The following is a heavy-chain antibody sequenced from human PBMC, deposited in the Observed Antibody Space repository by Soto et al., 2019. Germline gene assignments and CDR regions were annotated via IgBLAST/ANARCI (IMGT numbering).Heavy chain of an antibody. CDR1: GGSISSGGNS. Sequence: QLQLQESGSGLVKHSQTLSLTCAVSGGSISSGGNSWSWIRQPPGKGLEWIGYIYHSGSTYYNPSLKSRVTISVDRSKNQFSLKLSSVTAADTALYYCAGGIAARPLGYWGQGTLVTVSS. V-gene: IGHV4-30-2*01. J-gene: IGHJ4*02. CDR2: IYHSGST. CDR3: AGGIAARPLGY. D-gene: IGHD6-6*01.